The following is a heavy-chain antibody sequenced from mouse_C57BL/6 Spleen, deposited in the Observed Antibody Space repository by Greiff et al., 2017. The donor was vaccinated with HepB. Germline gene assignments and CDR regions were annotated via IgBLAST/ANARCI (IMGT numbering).Heavy chain of an antibody. CDR2: IYPGSGNT. CDR1: GYTFTDYY. J-gene: IGHJ2*01. CDR3: ARSGAACVDY. Sequence: QVQLQQSGAELVRPGASVKLSCKASGYTFTDYYINWVKQRPGQGLEWIARIYPGSGNTYYNEKFKGKATLTAEKSSSTAYMQLSSLTSEDSAVYFCARSGAACVDYWGQGTTLTVSS. V-gene: IGHV1-76*01.